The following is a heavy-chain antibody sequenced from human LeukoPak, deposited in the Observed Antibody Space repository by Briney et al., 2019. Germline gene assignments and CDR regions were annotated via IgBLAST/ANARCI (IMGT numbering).Heavy chain of an antibody. J-gene: IGHJ6*03. Sequence: ASVKVSCKASGYTFTSYGISWVRQAPGQGLEWMGWISAYNGNTNYAQKLQGRVTMTTDTSTSTAYMELRSLRSDDPAVYYCARESYCSSTSCYYYYYYMDVWGKGTTVTVSS. V-gene: IGHV1-18*01. CDR2: ISAYNGNT. D-gene: IGHD2-2*01. CDR3: ARESYCSSTSCYYYYYYMDV. CDR1: GYTFTSYG.